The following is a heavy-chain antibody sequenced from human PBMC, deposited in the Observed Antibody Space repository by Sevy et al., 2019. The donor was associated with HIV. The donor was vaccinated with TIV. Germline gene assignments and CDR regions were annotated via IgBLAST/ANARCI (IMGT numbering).Heavy chain of an antibody. CDR2: ISWNSGSI. J-gene: IGHJ6*02. V-gene: IGHV3-9*01. Sequence: GGSLRPSCAASGFTFDDYAMHWVRQAPGKGLEWVSGISWNSGSIGYADSVKGRFTISRDNAKNSLYLQMNSLRAEDTALYYCAKLGGGYYYYGMDVWGQGTTVTVSS. CDR3: AKLGGGYYYYGMDV. CDR1: GFTFDDYA. D-gene: IGHD3-10*01.